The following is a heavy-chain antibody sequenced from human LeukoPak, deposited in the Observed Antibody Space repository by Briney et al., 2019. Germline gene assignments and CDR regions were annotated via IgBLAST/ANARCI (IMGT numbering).Heavy chain of an antibody. D-gene: IGHD2-21*02. CDR1: GGSISSGGYY. Sequence: SSETLSLTCTVSGGSISSGGYYWSWIRQHPGKGLEWIGYIYYSGSTYYNPSLKSRVTISVDTSKNQFSLKLSSVTAADTAVYYCARSPYCGGDCSSQYFQHWGQGTLVTVSS. J-gene: IGHJ1*01. CDR3: ARSPYCGGDCSSQYFQH. V-gene: IGHV4-31*03. CDR2: IYYSGST.